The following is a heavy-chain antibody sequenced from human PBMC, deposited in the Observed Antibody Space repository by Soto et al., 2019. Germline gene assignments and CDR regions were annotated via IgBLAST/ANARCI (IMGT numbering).Heavy chain of an antibody. CDR2: IYYSGST. J-gene: IGHJ4*02. CDR3: ARVESNDSYDFWSGYFLL. V-gene: IGHV4-31*03. CDR1: GGSISSGGYY. Sequence: PSETLSLTCTVSGGSISSGGYYWSWIRQHPGKGLEWIGYIYYSGSTYYNPSLKSRVTISVDTSKNQFSLKLSSVTAADTAVYYCARVESNDSYDFWSGYFLLWGQGTLVTVSS. D-gene: IGHD3-3*01.